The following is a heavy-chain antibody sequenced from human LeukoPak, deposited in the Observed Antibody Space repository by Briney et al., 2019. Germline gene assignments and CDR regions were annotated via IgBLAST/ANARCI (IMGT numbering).Heavy chain of an antibody. J-gene: IGHJ6*02. Sequence: PSETLSLTCAVYDGSFSGYYWSWIRQPPGKGLEWIGEINHSGSTYCNPSLKSRVTISVDTSKNQFSLKLSSVTAADTAVYYCASAKRSSWYLYPYYYYGMDVWGQGTTVTVSS. V-gene: IGHV4-34*01. D-gene: IGHD6-13*01. CDR2: INHSGST. CDR3: ASAKRSSWYLYPYYYYGMDV. CDR1: DGSFSGYY.